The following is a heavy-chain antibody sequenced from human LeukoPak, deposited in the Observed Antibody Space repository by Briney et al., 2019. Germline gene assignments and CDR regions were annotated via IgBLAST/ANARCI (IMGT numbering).Heavy chain of an antibody. Sequence: GGSLRLSCAASGFTFSKYWMLWVRQAPGKGLESVSRINTDGTVTTYADSVKGRFTISRDNAKNSLYLQMNSLRAEDTAVYYCARRAALDYWGQGTLVTVSS. J-gene: IGHJ4*02. D-gene: IGHD2-15*01. CDR1: GFTFSKYW. CDR2: INTDGTVT. CDR3: ARRAALDY. V-gene: IGHV3-74*01.